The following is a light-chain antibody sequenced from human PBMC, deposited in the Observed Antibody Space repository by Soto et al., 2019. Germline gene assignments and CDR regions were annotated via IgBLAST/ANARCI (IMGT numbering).Light chain of an antibody. Sequence: QSALTQPASVSGSPGQSITISCTGTSSDVGGYNHVSWYQIHPGKAPKLIIYEVTSRPSGVSYRFSGSKSGNSASLTISGLQAEDEADYYCSSYASSSSYVFGGGTKVTAL. CDR1: SSDVGGYNH. V-gene: IGLV2-14*01. J-gene: IGLJ1*01. CDR2: EVT. CDR3: SSYASSSSYV.